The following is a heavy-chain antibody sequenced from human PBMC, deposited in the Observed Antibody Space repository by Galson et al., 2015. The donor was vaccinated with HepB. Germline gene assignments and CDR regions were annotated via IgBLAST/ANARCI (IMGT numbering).Heavy chain of an antibody. Sequence: SLRLSCAASGFTFSDYSMSWIRQAPGKGLEWVSYITSTSSYTNYADSVKGRSPISRDNAKNSLYLQMNSLGAEDTAVYYCARVTTMFGVIRGWSFDYWGQGSLVTVAS. CDR3: ARVTTMFGVIRGWSFDY. J-gene: IGHJ4*02. V-gene: IGHV3-11*06. CDR2: ITSTSSYT. D-gene: IGHD3-3*01. CDR1: GFTFSDYS.